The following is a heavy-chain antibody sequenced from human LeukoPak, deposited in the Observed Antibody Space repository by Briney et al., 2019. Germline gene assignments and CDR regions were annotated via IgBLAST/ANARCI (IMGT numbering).Heavy chain of an antibody. J-gene: IGHJ4*02. CDR1: GYTFTGYY. CDR3: ARATDYYGSSGYYYPEYFDY. CDR2: INPNSGGT. Sequence: ASVKVSCKASGYTFTGYYMHWVRQAPGQGLEWMGWINPNSGGTNYAQKFQGRVSMTRDTSISTAYMELSRLRSDDTAVYYCARATDYYGSSGYYYPEYFDYWGQGTLVTVSS. V-gene: IGHV1-2*02. D-gene: IGHD3-22*01.